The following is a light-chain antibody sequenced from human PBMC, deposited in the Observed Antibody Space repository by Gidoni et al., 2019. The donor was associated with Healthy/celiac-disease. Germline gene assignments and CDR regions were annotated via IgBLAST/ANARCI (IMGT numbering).Light chain of an antibody. CDR1: QSVSSN. J-gene: IGKJ2*04. Sequence: IVITQSPATLSVSPGERATLSCRASQSVSSNLAWYQQKPGQAPRLLIYGASTRATGIPARFSGSGSGTEFTLTISSLQSEDFAVYYCQQYNNWPPCSFGQGTKLEIK. CDR2: GAS. CDR3: QQYNNWPPCS. V-gene: IGKV3-15*01.